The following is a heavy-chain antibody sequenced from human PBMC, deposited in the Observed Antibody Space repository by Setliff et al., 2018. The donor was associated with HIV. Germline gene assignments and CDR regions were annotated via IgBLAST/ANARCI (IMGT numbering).Heavy chain of an antibody. CDR2: ISVSGFNI. CDR3: ARDSGGIIDDFDAFDI. J-gene: IGHJ3*02. Sequence: GGSLRLSCAASGFTFSTYSMNWVRLAPGRGLEWISSISVSGFNIYYADSVKGRFFVSRDDAKNSLFLQMNSLRTEDTAVYYCARDSGGIIDDFDAFDIWGQGTMVTVSS. CDR1: GFTFSTYS. V-gene: IGHV3-21*01. D-gene: IGHD3-10*01.